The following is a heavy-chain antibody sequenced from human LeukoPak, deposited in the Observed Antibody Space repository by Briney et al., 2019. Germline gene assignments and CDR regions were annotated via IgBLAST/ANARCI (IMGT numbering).Heavy chain of an antibody. CDR2: IYYRVST. J-gene: IGHJ4*02. CDR3: ARSTVAGTRKVDY. V-gene: IGHV4-61*01. D-gene: IGHD6-19*01. Sequence: PSETLSLTCTVSGGSVSRDSYYWSWIRQPPGKGLEWIGYIYYRVSTNYNPSLKSRVTISVDTSKNQVSLKLSSVTAADTAVYYCARSTVAGTRKVDYWGQGTLVTVSS. CDR1: GGSVSRDSYY.